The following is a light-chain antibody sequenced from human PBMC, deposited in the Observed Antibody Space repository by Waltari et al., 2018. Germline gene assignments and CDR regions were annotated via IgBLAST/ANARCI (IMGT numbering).Light chain of an antibody. CDR2: GNR. CDR1: SSNIGAGYD. J-gene: IGLJ1*01. V-gene: IGLV1-40*01. CDR3: QSYDSSLSGYV. Sequence: QSVLTQPPSVSGAPGQRVTISCTGSSSNIGAGYDVHWYQQLPRTAPKLLIFGNRYWPSGLPDRFSGSKSGPSASLAITGLQADDEADYYCQSYDSSLSGYVFGTGTKVTVL.